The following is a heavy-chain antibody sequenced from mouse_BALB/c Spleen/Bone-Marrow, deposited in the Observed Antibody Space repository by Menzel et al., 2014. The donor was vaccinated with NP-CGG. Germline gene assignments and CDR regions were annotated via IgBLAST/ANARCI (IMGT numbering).Heavy chain of an antibody. CDR1: GYTFTTYW. J-gene: IGHJ3*01. CDR3: ARGGDNYAWFPY. D-gene: IGHD1-3*01. Sequence: QVQLQQSGAELVRPGASVKVSCKASGYTFTTYWMHWVKQRPGQGLEWIGQIDPSDSYTNYSQKFKGKATLTVDKSSSTAYMQLSSLSSEDSAVYYCARGGDNYAWFPYWGQGTLVTVSA. V-gene: IGHV1-69*02. CDR2: IDPSDSYT.